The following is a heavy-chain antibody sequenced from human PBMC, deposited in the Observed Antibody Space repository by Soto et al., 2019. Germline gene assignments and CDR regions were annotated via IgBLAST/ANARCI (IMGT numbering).Heavy chain of an antibody. V-gene: IGHV1-69*13. CDR2: IIPIFGTA. J-gene: IGHJ6*02. CDR3: ARGGWGEGDSLSAYYYGMDV. D-gene: IGHD3-16*01. CDR1: GGTFSSYA. Sequence: ASVKVSCKASGGTFSSYAISWVRQAPGQGLEWMGGIIPIFGTANYAQKFQGRATITADESTSTAYMELSSLRSEDTAVYYCARGGWGEGDSLSAYYYGMDVWGQGTTVTVSS.